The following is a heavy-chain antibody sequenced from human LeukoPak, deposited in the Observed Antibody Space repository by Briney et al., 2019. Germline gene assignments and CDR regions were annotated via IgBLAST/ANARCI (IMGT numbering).Heavy chain of an antibody. Sequence: GGSLRLSCAASGFTFSSYWMHWVRQDPGRGLLWVSRINTQGTYTNYADSVKGRSTISRDNAKNTLYLQMSSLRADDTAVYYCVIDLGDYNDFWGQGTLVSVSS. D-gene: IGHD2-15*01. CDR1: GFTFSSYW. V-gene: IGHV3-74*01. J-gene: IGHJ4*02. CDR3: VIDLGDYNDF. CDR2: INTQGTYT.